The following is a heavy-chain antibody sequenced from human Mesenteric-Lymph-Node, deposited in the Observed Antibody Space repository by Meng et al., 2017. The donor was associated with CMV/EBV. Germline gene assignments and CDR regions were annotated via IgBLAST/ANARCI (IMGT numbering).Heavy chain of an antibody. CDR3: VKTQDCAGISCYRAFDT. D-gene: IGHD2-2*02. J-gene: IGHJ5*02. CDR2: ISHDGSNK. Sequence: GESLKISCVASGFTFGNYAMFWVRQSPGKGLEWVALISHDGSNKDYADSVRGRFTVSRDNSKNTLFLQLNNLTADDTSVFYCVKTQDCAGISCYRAFDTWGQGALVTVSS. V-gene: IGHV3-30-3*01. CDR1: GFTFGNYA.